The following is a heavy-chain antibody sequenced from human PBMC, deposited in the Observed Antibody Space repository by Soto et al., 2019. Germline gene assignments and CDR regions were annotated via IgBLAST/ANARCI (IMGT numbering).Heavy chain of an antibody. D-gene: IGHD4-17*01. CDR2: VDPNGGGS. V-gene: IGHV1-2*04. CDR3: ATWVDYGDFEGFDF. J-gene: IGHJ4*01. Sequence: ASVKVSCKTSGYSFTDYKLHWVRQAPGQGLEWMGWVDPNGGGSNSAQKFQGSVTMTWDTSITTAYFDLTRLTTNDTATYFCATWVDYGDFEGFDFWGQ. CDR1: GYSFTDYK.